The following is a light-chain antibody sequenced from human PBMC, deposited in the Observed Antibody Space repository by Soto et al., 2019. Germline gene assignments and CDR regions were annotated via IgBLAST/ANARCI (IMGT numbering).Light chain of an antibody. CDR3: QCYGTSPSGF. Sequence: EIVLTQSPDTLSLSPGERATVSCRTSQSVSSSSLAWYQQKPDQAPRLLIFGASSRATGIPDRFSGSGSGTDFTLTISRLEPEDFAVYYCQCYGTSPSGFFGQGTKLEIK. V-gene: IGKV3-20*01. J-gene: IGKJ2*01. CDR1: QSVSSSS. CDR2: GAS.